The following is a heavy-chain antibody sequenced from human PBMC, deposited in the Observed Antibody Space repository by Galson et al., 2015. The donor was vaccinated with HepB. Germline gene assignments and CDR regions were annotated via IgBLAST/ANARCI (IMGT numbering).Heavy chain of an antibody. CDR1: GFTFSSYD. D-gene: IGHD6-19*01. CDR2: IGTAGDP. V-gene: IGHV3-13*05. Sequence: SLRLSCAASGFTFSSYDMHWVRQATGKGLEWVSAIGTAGDPYYPGSVKGRFTISRENAKNSLYLQMNSLRAGDTAVYYCARGRWEWLVKENTDAFDIWGQGTMVTVSS. CDR3: ARGRWEWLVKENTDAFDI. J-gene: IGHJ3*02.